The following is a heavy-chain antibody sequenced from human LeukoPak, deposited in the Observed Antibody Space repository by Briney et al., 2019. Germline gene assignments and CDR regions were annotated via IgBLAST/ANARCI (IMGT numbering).Heavy chain of an antibody. CDR1: GYTFSGYY. J-gene: IGHJ4*02. Sequence: ASVKVSCKASGYTFSGYYMHWVRQAPGQGLEWMGWVNPNSGGTNYAQKFQGRVTMTRDTSISTAYMELSRLRSDDTAFYYCARDATVRDCSNFDYWGQGTLVTVSS. V-gene: IGHV1-2*02. D-gene: IGHD4-11*01. CDR2: VNPNSGGT. CDR3: ARDATVRDCSNFDY.